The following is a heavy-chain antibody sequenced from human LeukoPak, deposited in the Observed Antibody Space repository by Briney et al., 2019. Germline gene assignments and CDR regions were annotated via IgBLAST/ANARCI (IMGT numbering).Heavy chain of an antibody. CDR2: VSPPGGGT. V-gene: IGHV3-23*01. Sequence: GGSLRLSCAASGFTFSNHGMNWVRQAPGKGLEWLSGVSPPGGGTYYADSVKGRFTISRDNAKNSLYLQMNSLRAEDTALYYCAKGPNSGWYSWWFDPWGKGTLVTVSS. CDR3: AKGPNSGWYSWWFDP. J-gene: IGHJ5*02. D-gene: IGHD6-19*01. CDR1: GFTFSNHG.